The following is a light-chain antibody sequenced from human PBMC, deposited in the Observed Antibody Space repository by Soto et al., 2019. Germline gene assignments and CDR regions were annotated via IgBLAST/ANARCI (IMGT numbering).Light chain of an antibody. J-gene: IGLJ1*01. CDR2: SNN. CDR3: AAWDDSLTGYV. V-gene: IGLV1-44*01. Sequence: QSALTQPPSASGTPGQRVTISCSGSSSNIGSNTVNWYQQLPGTAPKLLIYSNNQRPSGVPDRFSGSKSGTSASLAISGLQSEDEADDSCAAWDDSLTGYVFGTRTNVTVL. CDR1: SSNIGSNT.